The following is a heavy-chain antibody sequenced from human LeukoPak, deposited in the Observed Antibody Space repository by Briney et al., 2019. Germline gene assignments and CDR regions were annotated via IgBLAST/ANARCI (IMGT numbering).Heavy chain of an antibody. J-gene: IGHJ4*02. CDR2: ISGSDGST. CDR3: AKDRDSYDYVTTFDY. Sequence: GGSLRLSCAASGFTFSSYAMSWVRQAPGKGLEWVSAISGSDGSTYYADSVKGRLTISRDKSKNTLYLQMNNLRAEDTAIYYCAKDRDSYDYVTTFDYWGQGTLVTVSS. V-gene: IGHV3-23*01. CDR1: GFTFSSYA. D-gene: IGHD3-16*01.